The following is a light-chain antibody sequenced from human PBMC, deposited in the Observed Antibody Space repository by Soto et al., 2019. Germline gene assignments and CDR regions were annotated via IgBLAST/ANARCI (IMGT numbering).Light chain of an antibody. CDR1: SSDVGGYNY. CDR3: CSYAGSYTYV. CDR2: DAS. Sequence: QSSLTHPRSVSGSPGQSVTISCTGTSSDVGGYNYVSWYQRHPGKAPKVVIYDASKRPSGVPDRFSGSQSGNTASLTISGLQAEDEADYYCCSYAGSYTYVFGTGTKVTVL. J-gene: IGLJ1*01. V-gene: IGLV2-11*01.